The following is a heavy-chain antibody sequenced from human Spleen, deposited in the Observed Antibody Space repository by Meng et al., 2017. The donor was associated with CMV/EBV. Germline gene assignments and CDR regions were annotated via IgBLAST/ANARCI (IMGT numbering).Heavy chain of an antibody. CDR1: GFTFSSYW. V-gene: IGHV3-74*01. CDR3: ARLLDSRPGVVIAMQNYYYYGMDV. CDR2: INSDGSST. J-gene: IGHJ6*02. Sequence: GGSLRLSCAASGFTFSSYWMHWVRQAPGKGLVCISRINSDGSSTSYADSVKGRFTISRDNAKNTLYLQMNSLRAEDTAVYYCARLLDSRPGVVIAMQNYYYYGMDVWGQGTTVTVSS. D-gene: IGHD2-21*01.